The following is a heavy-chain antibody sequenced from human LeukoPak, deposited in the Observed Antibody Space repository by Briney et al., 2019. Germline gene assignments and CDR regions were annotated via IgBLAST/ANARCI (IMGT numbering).Heavy chain of an antibody. CDR2: RHSDGIID. V-gene: IGHV3-74*01. D-gene: IGHD3-10*01. CDR3: ARVGITMIRTDAFDI. CDR1: GFXLSSYW. J-gene: IGHJ3*02. Sequence: GWSLRLSCGGSGFXLSSYWMQWVRYAPGTGLVCVSCRHSDGIIDYEDSMEGRLMIPRDNDKNTLYLQMNSLRAEDTAVYYCARVGITMIRTDAFDIWGQGTMVTVSS.